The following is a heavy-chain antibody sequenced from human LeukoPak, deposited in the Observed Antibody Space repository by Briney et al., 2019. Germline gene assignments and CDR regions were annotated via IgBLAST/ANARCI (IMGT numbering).Heavy chain of an antibody. J-gene: IGHJ4*02. CDR2: INHSGST. D-gene: IGHD3-10*01. Sequence: SETLSLTCAVYGGSFSGYYWSWIRQPPGKGLEWIGEINHSGSTNYNPSLKSRVTISVDTSKNQFSLKLSSVTAADTAVYYCARRVYGSGSYWGQGTLVTVSS. CDR1: GGSFSGYY. V-gene: IGHV4-34*01. CDR3: ARRVYGSGSY.